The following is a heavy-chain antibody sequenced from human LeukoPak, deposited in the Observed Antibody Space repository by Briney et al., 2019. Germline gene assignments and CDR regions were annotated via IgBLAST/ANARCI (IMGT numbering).Heavy chain of an antibody. D-gene: IGHD6-6*01. V-gene: IGHV3-74*01. CDR2: IKSDGSIT. J-gene: IGHJ4*02. CDR3: ARDEGSGLVPRVFLPFDC. Sequence: PAGGSLRLSCAASGFTFSSYWMHWVRQAPGKGLVWVSRIKSDGSITTYADSVQGRFTISRDDSRNTLYLQMNSLRDEDTAFYYCARDEGSGLVPRVFLPFDCWGQGTLVTVSS. CDR1: GFTFSSYW.